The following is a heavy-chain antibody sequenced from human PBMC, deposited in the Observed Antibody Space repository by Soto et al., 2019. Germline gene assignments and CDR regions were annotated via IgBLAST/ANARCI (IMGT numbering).Heavy chain of an antibody. D-gene: IGHD3-22*01. V-gene: IGHV5-51*01. CDR1: VYSFTSYW. J-gene: IGHJ4*02. CDR3: VRNYYDSSGYNFDY. Sequence: XDSLTISGKGSVYSFTSYWIGWVRQMPGKGLEWMGIIYPGDSDTRYSPSFQGQVTISADKSISTAYLQWSSLKASDTAMYYCVRNYYDSSGYNFDYWGQGTLVTVSS. CDR2: IYPGDSDT.